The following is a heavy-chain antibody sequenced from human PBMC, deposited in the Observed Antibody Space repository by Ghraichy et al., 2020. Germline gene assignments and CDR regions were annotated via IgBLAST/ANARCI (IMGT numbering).Heavy chain of an antibody. V-gene: IGHV3-11*06. CDR2: IDSRSSPT. CDR1: GFTFSEYY. D-gene: IGHD1-26*01. J-gene: IGHJ6*02. CDR3: TRHSGVTSNYFYYGMDV. Sequence: GESLNISCAGSGFTFSEYYMSWVRQAPGKGLEWVSYIDSRSSPTNYADSVKGRFTISRDNAKNSLYLQMNSLGAEDTAVYYCTRHSGVTSNYFYYGMDVWGQGTTVTVSS.